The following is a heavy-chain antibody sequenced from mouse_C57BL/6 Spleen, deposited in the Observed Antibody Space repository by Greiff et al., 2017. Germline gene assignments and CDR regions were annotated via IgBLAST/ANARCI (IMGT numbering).Heavy chain of an antibody. V-gene: IGHV14-4*01. CDR1: GFNIKDDY. CDR3: TTRLGSHYAMDY. J-gene: IGHJ4*01. D-gene: IGHD4-1*01. CDR2: IDPENGDT. Sequence: EVQLQQSGAELVRPGASVKLSCTASGFNIKDDYMHWVKQRPEQGLEWIGWIDPENGDTEYASKFQGKATITADTSSNTAYLQLSSLTSEDTAVYYCTTRLGSHYAMDYWGQGTSVTVSS.